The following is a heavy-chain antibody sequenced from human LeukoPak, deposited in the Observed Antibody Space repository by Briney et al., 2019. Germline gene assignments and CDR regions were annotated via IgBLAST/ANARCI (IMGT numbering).Heavy chain of an antibody. D-gene: IGHD6-13*01. CDR1: GFTFSGYD. Sequence: GGSLRLSCAASGFTFSGYDMHWVRQATGKGLEWVSGISHVGDTYYSGSVKGRFTISRENAKNSLYLQMNSLRAGDTAVYYCARVRYVSSWSFDYWGQGTLVTVSS. V-gene: IGHV3-13*01. J-gene: IGHJ4*02. CDR2: ISHVGDT. CDR3: ARVRYVSSWSFDY.